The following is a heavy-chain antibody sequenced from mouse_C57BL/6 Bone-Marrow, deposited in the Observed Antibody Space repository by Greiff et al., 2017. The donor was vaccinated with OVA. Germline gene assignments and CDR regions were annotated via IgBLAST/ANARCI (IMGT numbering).Heavy chain of an antibody. J-gene: IGHJ1*03. D-gene: IGHD2-4*01. CDR2: IWTGGGT. CDR1: GFSLTSYA. V-gene: IGHV2-9-1*01. CDR3: ARIYDYGVHWYIDV. Sequence: QVQLKESGPGLVAPSQSLSITCTVSGFSLTSYAISWVRQPPGKGLEWLGVIWTGGGTNYNSALNSSLSIRKDNTKSQVFLKRNSLQTDDTARYYCARIYDYGVHWYIDVWGTGTTVTVSS.